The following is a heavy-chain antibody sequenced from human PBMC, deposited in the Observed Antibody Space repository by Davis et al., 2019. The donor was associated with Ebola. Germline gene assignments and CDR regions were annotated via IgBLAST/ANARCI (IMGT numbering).Heavy chain of an antibody. Sequence: PSETLSLTCTVSGGSISSNNWWTWARQPPGKGPEWIGEIHPSVGTNYNPSLKSRVTISVDTSKNHLSLNLRSVTAADTGVYFCARDVIAVAAREWGQGTLVTVSS. J-gene: IGHJ4*02. CDR1: GGSISSNNW. CDR3: ARDVIAVAARE. D-gene: IGHD6-19*01. V-gene: IGHV4-4*02. CDR2: IHPSVGT.